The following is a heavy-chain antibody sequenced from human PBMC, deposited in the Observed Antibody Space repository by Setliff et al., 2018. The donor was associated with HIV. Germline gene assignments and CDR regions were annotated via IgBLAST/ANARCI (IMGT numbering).Heavy chain of an antibody. CDR1: GAPISGYY. J-gene: IGHJ3*02. CDR2: IYSTGSI. D-gene: IGHD3-10*01. CDR3: ARDFGTFHAFDM. Sequence: PSETLSLTCNVSGAPISGYYWSWIRQPAGKGLEWIGRIYSTGSINYNPSLRSGVTMSVDRSKNSFSLEVTSVTAADTAIYYCARDFGTFHAFDMWGQGTVVTVSS. V-gene: IGHV4-4*07.